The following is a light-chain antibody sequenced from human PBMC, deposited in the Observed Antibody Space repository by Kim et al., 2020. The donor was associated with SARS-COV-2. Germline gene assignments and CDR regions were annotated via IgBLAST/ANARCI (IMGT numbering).Light chain of an antibody. CDR2: SNN. CDR3: AVWDDSLKQGV. CDR1: SSNIGSNN. Sequence: QSVLTQPPSASGTPGQRVTISCSGSSSNIGSNNVVWYQQLPGAAPNLLIYSNNQRPSGIPDRFSGSRSGTSASLAISGLQSGDEADYYCAVWDDSLKQGVFGGGNKLTVL. J-gene: IGLJ3*02. V-gene: IGLV1-44*01.